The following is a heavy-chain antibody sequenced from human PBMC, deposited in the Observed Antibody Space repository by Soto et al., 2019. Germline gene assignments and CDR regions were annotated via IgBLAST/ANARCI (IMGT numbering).Heavy chain of an antibody. Sequence: ASVKFSCKASVYTFTSYDINWVRQATGQGLEWMGWMNPNSGNTGYAQKFQGRVTMTRNTSISTAYMELSSLRSEDTAVYYCARRVVRGTYYYYYMDVWGKGTTVTVSS. CDR1: VYTFTSYD. CDR3: ARRVVRGTYYYYYMDV. V-gene: IGHV1-8*01. D-gene: IGHD3-10*01. J-gene: IGHJ6*03. CDR2: MNPNSGNT.